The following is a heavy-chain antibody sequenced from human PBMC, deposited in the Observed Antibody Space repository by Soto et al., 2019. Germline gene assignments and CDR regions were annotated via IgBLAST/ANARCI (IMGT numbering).Heavy chain of an antibody. CDR2: IWYDGSNK. CDR1: GFTFSSYG. CDR3: ASSRGGYYRGVDWFDP. D-gene: IGHD3-22*01. V-gene: IGHV3-33*01. J-gene: IGHJ5*02. Sequence: GGSLRLSCAASGFTFSSYGMHWVRQAPGKGLEWVAVIWYDGSNKYYADSVKGRFTISRDNSKNTLYLQMNSLRAEDTAVYYCASSRGGYYRGVDWFDPWGQGTLVTVSS.